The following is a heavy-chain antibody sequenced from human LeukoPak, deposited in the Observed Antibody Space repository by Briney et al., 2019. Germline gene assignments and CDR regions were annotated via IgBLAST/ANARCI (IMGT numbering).Heavy chain of an antibody. Sequence: ASVKVSCKASGYTFTSYYMHWVRQAPGQGLEWMGIINPGGGSTSYAQKFQGRVTMTRDTSTSTVYMELSSLRSEDTAVYYCARVRIAAAEDYYYYYGMDVWGQGTTVTVSS. V-gene: IGHV1-46*01. CDR2: INPGGGST. D-gene: IGHD6-13*01. CDR1: GYTFTSYY. J-gene: IGHJ6*02. CDR3: ARVRIAAAEDYYYYYGMDV.